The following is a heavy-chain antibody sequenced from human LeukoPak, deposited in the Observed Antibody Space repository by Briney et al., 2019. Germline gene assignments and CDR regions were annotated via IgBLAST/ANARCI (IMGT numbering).Heavy chain of an antibody. V-gene: IGHV1-18*01. CDR1: GYTFTSYG. J-gene: IGHJ5*02. Sequence: GASVKVSCKASGYTFTSYGISWVRQAPGQGLEWMGWISAYNGNTNYAQKLQGRVTMTIDTSTSTAYMELRSLRSDDTAVYYCARDPYCSGGSCYFNWFDPWGQGTLVTVSS. CDR2: ISAYNGNT. CDR3: ARDPYCSGGSCYFNWFDP. D-gene: IGHD2-15*01.